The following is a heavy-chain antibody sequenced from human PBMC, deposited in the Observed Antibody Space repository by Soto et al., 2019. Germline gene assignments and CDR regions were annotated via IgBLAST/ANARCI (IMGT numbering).Heavy chain of an antibody. J-gene: IGHJ6*02. D-gene: IGHD4-17*01. Sequence: QLQLQESGPGLVKPSETLSLTCTVSGGSISSSTYYWGWIRQPPGKGLEWIGMIYYSGSAYYNPSFKRRVTISIDTSKNQFSLRLSSVTAADTAVYYCARHGVDYGDYASYYYYGMDVWGRGTTVTVSS. CDR3: ARHGVDYGDYASYYYYGMDV. CDR1: GGSISSSTYY. CDR2: IYYSGSA. V-gene: IGHV4-39*01.